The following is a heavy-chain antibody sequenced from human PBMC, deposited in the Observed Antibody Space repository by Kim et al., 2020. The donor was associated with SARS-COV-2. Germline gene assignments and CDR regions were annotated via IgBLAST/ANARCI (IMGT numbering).Heavy chain of an antibody. CDR3: ARGALVTAISPFDY. V-gene: IGHV4-34*01. Sequence: PSLKSRVTISVDTSKNQFSLKLSSVTAADTAVYYCARGALVTAISPFDYWGQGTLVTVSS. D-gene: IGHD2-21*02. J-gene: IGHJ4*02.